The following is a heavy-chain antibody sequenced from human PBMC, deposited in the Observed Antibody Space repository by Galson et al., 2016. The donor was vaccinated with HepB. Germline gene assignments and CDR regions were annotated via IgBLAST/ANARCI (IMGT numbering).Heavy chain of an antibody. D-gene: IGHD3-22*01. V-gene: IGHV1-69*13. CDR1: GVTFNKYA. J-gene: IGHJ1*01. Sequence: SVKVSCKASGVTFNKYAITWVRQAPGQGLEWMGGIIPPFGTANYAQKFQGRVTITADASTNTVYMELSSLRSEDTAMYYCARDRYSNDSGHYYESEYLGQGTLVTVSP. CDR2: IIPPFGTA. CDR3: ARDRYSNDSGHYYESEY.